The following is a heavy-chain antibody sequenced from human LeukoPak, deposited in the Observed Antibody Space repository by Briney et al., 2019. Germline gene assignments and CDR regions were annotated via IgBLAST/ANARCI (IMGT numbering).Heavy chain of an antibody. CDR1: GGSISSSSYY. D-gene: IGHD3-3*01. CDR2: IYYSGST. V-gene: IGHV4-61*05. J-gene: IGHJ4*02. Sequence: PSETLSLTCTVSGGSISSSSYYWGWIRQPPGKGLEWIGYIYYSGSTNYNPSLKSRVTISVDTSKNQFSLKLSSVTAADTAVYYCARGIFGVADFDYWGQGTLVTVSS. CDR3: ARGIFGVADFDY.